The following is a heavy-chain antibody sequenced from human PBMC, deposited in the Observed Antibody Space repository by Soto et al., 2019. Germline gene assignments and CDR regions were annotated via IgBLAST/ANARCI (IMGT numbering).Heavy chain of an antibody. J-gene: IGHJ4*02. D-gene: IGHD2-21*02. V-gene: IGHV1-2*04. CDR2: INPKSGGT. CDR1: GYSFTDYH. Sequence: VASVKVSCKASGYSFTDYHIHWVRQAPGQGLEWLGRINPKSGGTSTAQKFQGWVTMTRDRSISTVYMELTRLISEDTAVYYCASRRGTANQYYFDYWGQGTLVTVSS. CDR3: ASRRGTANQYYFDY.